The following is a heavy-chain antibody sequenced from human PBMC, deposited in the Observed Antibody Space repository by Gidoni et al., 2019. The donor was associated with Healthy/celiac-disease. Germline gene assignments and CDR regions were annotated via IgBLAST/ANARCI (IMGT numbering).Heavy chain of an antibody. J-gene: IGHJ4*02. V-gene: IGHV1-3*01. D-gene: IGHD3-10*01. CDR2: INAGNSNT. Sequence: QVQLVQSGAEVKKPGASVKVSCKASGYTFTSYATHWVRQAPGQRLEWMGWINAGNSNTKYSQKFQGRVTITRDTSASTAYMELSSLRSEDTAVYYCARLESDKYGSGSYNGFDYWGQGTLVTVSS. CDR1: GYTFTSYA. CDR3: ARLESDKYGSGSYNGFDY.